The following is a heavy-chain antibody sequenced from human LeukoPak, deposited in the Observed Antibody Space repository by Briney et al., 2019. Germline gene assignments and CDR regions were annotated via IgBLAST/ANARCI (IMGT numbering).Heavy chain of an antibody. D-gene: IGHD3-16*01. CDR1: GFTVSSNS. V-gene: IGHV3-53*01. CDR3: ARDYTSGGGDY. J-gene: IGHJ4*02. Sequence: GGSLRLSCTVSGFTVSSNSMGWVRQAPGKGLEWVSFIYSDNTHYSDSVKGRFTISRDNSKNTLYLQMNSLRAEDTAVYHCARDYTSGGGDYWGQGTLVTVPS. CDR2: IYSDNT.